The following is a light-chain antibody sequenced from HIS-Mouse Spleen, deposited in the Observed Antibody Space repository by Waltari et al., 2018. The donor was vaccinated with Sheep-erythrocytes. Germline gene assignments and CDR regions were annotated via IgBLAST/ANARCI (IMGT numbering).Light chain of an antibody. V-gene: IGLV2-11*01. CDR3: CSYAGSYNHV. CDR2: DVS. J-gene: IGLJ1*01. Sequence: QSALTQPRSVSGSPGQSVTISCTGTSSDVGGFNHCSWYQKHPGKAPKLMIYDVSKRPSGVPDRFSGSKSGNTASLTISGLQAEDEADYYCCSYAGSYNHVFATGTKVTVL. CDR1: SSDVGGFNH.